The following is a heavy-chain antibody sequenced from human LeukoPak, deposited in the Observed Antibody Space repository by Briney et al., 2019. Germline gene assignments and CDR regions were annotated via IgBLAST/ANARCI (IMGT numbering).Heavy chain of an antibody. CDR3: ARVRSSSWLRVWYSAFDI. V-gene: IGHV1-18*01. Sequence: GASVKVSCKASGYTFTSYGISWVRQAPGQGLEWMGWISAYNGNTNYAQKLQGRVTMTTDTSTSTAYMELRSLRSDDTAVYYCARVRSSSWLRVWYSAFDIWGQGTMVTVSS. D-gene: IGHD6-13*01. J-gene: IGHJ3*02. CDR2: ISAYNGNT. CDR1: GYTFTSYG.